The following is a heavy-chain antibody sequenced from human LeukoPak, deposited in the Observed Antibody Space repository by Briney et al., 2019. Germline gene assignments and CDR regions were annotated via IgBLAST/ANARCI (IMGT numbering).Heavy chain of an antibody. V-gene: IGHV3-7*01. Sequence: GGSLRLSCAASGFTFSIYWMSWVRQAPGKGLEWVANIKQDGSEKYYVDSVKGRFTISRDNAKNSLYLQMNSLRAEDTAVYYCARDPDGSYEAWDAFDIWGQGTMVTVSS. CDR1: GFTFSIYW. J-gene: IGHJ3*02. D-gene: IGHD1-26*01. CDR2: IKQDGSEK. CDR3: ARDPDGSYEAWDAFDI.